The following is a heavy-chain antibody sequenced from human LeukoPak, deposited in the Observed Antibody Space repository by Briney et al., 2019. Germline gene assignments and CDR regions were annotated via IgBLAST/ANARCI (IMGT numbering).Heavy chain of an antibody. J-gene: IGHJ6*03. D-gene: IGHD5-12*01. V-gene: IGHV3-7*01. CDR1: GFTFSNYG. CDR2: IKQDGSEK. Sequence: GGSLRLSCAASGFTFSNYGMSWVRQAPGKGLEWVANIKQDGSEKYYVDSVKGRFTISRDNAKNSLYLQMNSLRAEDTAVYYCARDGATFSGYDWYYYMDVWGKGTTVTVSS. CDR3: ARDGATFSGYDWYYYMDV.